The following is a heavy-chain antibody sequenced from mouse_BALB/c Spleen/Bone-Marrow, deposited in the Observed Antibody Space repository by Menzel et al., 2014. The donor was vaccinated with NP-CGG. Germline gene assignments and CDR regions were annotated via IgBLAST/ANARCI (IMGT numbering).Heavy chain of an antibody. V-gene: IGHV1-4*01. Sequence: LVESGAELASPGASVKMSRKASGYTFTDYTIQWVKQRPGQGLEWIGYVNPRSGYANYNQKFKDKATLTADKSSSTAFMQLSSLTSEDSAVYYCARPKGFALDYWGQGTALTVSS. J-gene: IGHJ2*01. CDR1: GYTFTDYT. CDR3: ARPKGFALDY. CDR2: VNPRSGYA.